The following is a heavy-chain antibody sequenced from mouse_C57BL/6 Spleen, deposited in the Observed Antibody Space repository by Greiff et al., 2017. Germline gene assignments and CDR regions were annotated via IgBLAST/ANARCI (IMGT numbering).Heavy chain of an antibody. CDR1: GYTFTSYW. V-gene: IGHV1-69*01. Sequence: QVQLQQPGAELVMPGASVKLSCKASGYTFTSYWMHWVKLRPGQGLEWIGEIDPSDSYTNYNQKFKGKSTLTVDKSSSTAYMQLSSLTSEDSAVYYCARGKLGQGGHFDYWGQGTTLTVSS. D-gene: IGHD4-1*01. CDR3: ARGKLGQGGHFDY. J-gene: IGHJ2*01. CDR2: IDPSDSYT.